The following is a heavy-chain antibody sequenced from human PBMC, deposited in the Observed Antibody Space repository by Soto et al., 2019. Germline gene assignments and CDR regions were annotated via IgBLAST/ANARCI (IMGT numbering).Heavy chain of an antibody. CDR1: GGSISPYY. D-gene: IGHD6-13*01. CDR2: VYYSGNT. V-gene: IGHV4-59*01. J-gene: IGHJ6*03. CDR3: ARKGAAASYAHYYMDV. Sequence: SETLSLTCTVSGGSISPYYWSWIRQPPGKGLEWIGYVYYSGNTNYNPSLESRVTISVDTSRNRFSLNLTSATAADTAVYYCARKGAAASYAHYYMDVWGRGAAVTVSS.